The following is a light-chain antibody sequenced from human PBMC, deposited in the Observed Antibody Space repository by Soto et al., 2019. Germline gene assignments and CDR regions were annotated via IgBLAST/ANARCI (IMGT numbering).Light chain of an antibody. CDR2: TND. J-gene: IGLJ2*01. Sequence: QAVVTQPPSTSGTPGQRVTISCSGSSSNVGINTVNWYQQFPGTAPRLLIYTNDQRPSGVPGRFSGSKSGTSASLAISGLQSEDEADYYCAAWDDSLSGLVFGGGTKLTVL. CDR1: SSNVGINT. CDR3: AAWDDSLSGLV. V-gene: IGLV1-44*01.